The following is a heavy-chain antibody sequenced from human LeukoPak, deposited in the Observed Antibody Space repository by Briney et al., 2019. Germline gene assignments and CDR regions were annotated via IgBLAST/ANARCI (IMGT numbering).Heavy chain of an antibody. CDR3: ARGAGGYCSGSSCPLDY. CDR1: GFTFSSYS. V-gene: IGHV3-21*01. J-gene: IGHJ4*02. CDR2: ISSSSSYK. D-gene: IGHD2-15*01. Sequence: PGGSLRLSCAASGFTFSSYSMNWVRQAPGKGLEWVSSISSSSSYKYYADSVKGRFTISRDNAKNSLYLQMNSLRAEDTAVYYCARGAGGYCSGSSCPLDYWGQGTLVTVSS.